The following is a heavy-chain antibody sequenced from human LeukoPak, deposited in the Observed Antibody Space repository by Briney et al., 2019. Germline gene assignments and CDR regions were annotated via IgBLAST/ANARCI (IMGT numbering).Heavy chain of an antibody. CDR2: IYTSVST. D-gene: IGHD1-26*01. V-gene: IGHV4-61*02. CDR3: AREVVGATNDY. Sequence: SQTLSLTCSVSGGSISSGSYYWSWIRQPAGKGLEWIGRIYTSVSTNYNPSLKSRVTISVDTSKNQFSLKLSSVTAADTAVYYCAREVVGATNDYWGQGTLVTVSS. CDR1: GGSISSGSYY. J-gene: IGHJ4*02.